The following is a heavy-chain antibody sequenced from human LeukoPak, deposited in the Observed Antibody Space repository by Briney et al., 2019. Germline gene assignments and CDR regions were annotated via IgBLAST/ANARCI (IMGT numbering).Heavy chain of an antibody. J-gene: IGHJ4*02. V-gene: IGHV3-11*01. CDR2: ISSSGSTI. CDR1: GFTFSDYY. Sequence: GGALRLSCAASGFTFSDYYMSWIRQAPGKGLEWVSYISSSGSTIYYADSVKGRFTISRDNAKNPLYLQMNSLRAEDTAVYYCARDGWLQLGDPIDYWGQGTLVTVSS. D-gene: IGHD5-24*01. CDR3: ARDGWLQLGDPIDY.